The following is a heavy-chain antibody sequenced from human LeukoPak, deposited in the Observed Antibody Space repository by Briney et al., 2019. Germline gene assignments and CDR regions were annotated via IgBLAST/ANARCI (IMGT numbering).Heavy chain of an antibody. CDR1: GYTFDRYG. CDR3: ARDPDSSSWLNY. V-gene: IGHV1-18*01. J-gene: IGHJ4*02. CDR2: ISTYNGNT. D-gene: IGHD6-13*01. Sequence: GASVKVSCKGSGYTFDRYGVTWVRQAPGQGLEWMGRISTYNGNTTYAQKIQGRVTMTTDTSTNTVYMDLRSLRSDDTAVYYCARDPDSSSWLNYWGQGTLVTVSS.